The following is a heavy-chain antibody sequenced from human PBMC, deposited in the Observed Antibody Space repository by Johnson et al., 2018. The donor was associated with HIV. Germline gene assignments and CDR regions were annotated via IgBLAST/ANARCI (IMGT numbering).Heavy chain of an antibody. V-gene: IGHV3-30*04. Sequence: QVQLVESGGGVVQPRRSLRLSCAASGFTFSSYAMHWVRQAPGKGLEWVAVISYDGSNKYYADSVKGRFTISRDNSKNTLYLQMDSLRGEDTAVYYCARDPNSSNCSGVTCYSAAFDIWGQGTMVTVSS. CDR2: ISYDGSNK. CDR3: ARDPNSSNCSGVTCYSAAFDI. J-gene: IGHJ3*02. CDR1: GFTFSSYA. D-gene: IGHD2-15*01.